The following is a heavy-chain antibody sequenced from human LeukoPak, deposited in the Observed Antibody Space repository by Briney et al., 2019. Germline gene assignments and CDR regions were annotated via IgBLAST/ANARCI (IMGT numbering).Heavy chain of an antibody. CDR3: ARASRSVTDL. Sequence: GGSLRLSCAAPGFTFSSYSMNWVRQAPGKGLEWVSSISSSSSYIYYADSVKGRFTISRDNAKNSLYLQMNSLRAEDTAVYYCARASRSVTDLWGQGTLVTVSS. D-gene: IGHD5-18*01. CDR1: GFTFSSYS. V-gene: IGHV3-21*01. J-gene: IGHJ5*02. CDR2: ISSSSSYI.